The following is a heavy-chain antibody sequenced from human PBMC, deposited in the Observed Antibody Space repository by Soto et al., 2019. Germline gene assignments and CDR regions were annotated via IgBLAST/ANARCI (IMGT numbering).Heavy chain of an antibody. CDR1: GFPFNSYN. V-gene: IGHV3-48*01. J-gene: IGHJ4*02. CDR2: ISIGSDSI. D-gene: IGHD6-13*01. Sequence: EVQLVESGGGLIQPGGSLRLSCAASGFPFNSYNMNWVRQAPGKGLEWLSYISIGSDSIYYPGSVKGRFTISRDNAKNSLFLQMNRLRAEDTAVYYCVRQQLGYFDYWGQGTPVTVSS. CDR3: VRQQLGYFDY.